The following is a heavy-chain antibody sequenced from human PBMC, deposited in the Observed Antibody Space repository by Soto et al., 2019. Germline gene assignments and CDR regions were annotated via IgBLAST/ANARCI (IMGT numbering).Heavy chain of an antibody. J-gene: IGHJ4*02. CDR3: ATLPPRSEVRLLPIPT. Sequence: QVQLRESGPGLVKPSGTLSLTCAVSGGSISSTNWWTWVRQSPEKGLEWIGEIYHSGSTNYNPSLRGRVTMSVDKSNKQFSLTMRSMTAADTAVYFCATLPPRSEVRLLPIPTGGQGTLVTVSS. CDR1: GGSISSTNW. CDR2: IYHSGST. V-gene: IGHV4-4*02. D-gene: IGHD6-25*01.